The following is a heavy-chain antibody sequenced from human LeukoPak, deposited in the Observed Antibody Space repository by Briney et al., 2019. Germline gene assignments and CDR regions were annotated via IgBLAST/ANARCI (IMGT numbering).Heavy chain of an antibody. CDR1: GGSFSGYY. CDR2: INHSGST. Sequence: SETLSLTCAVYGGSFSGYYWSWIRQPPGKGLEWIGEINHSGSTNYNPSLKSRVTISVDTSKNQFSLKLSSVTAADTAVYYCARDPAYTAVNYGMDVWGQGTTVTVSS. V-gene: IGHV4-34*01. CDR3: ARDPAYTAVNYGMDV. J-gene: IGHJ6*02. D-gene: IGHD6-25*01.